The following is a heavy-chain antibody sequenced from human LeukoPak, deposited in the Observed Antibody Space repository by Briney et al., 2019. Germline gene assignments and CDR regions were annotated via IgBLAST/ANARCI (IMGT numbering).Heavy chain of an antibody. CDR3: ARDVDSGSYQGAFDI. D-gene: IGHD1-26*01. J-gene: IGHJ3*02. CDR1: GFTFSSYW. Sequence: PGGSLRLSCAASGFTFSSYWMHWVRQAPGKGLVWVSRINTDGSSTSYADSVKGRFTISRDNAKNTLYLQMNSLRAEDTAVYYCARDVDSGSYQGAFDIWGQGTMVTVSS. V-gene: IGHV3-74*01. CDR2: INTDGSST.